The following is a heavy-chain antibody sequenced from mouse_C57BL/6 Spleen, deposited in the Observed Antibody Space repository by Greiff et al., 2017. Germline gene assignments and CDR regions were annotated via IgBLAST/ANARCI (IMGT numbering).Heavy chain of an antibody. CDR1: GFTFSSYT. D-gene: IGHD2-4*01. CDR3: ARHEGLPYAMDY. J-gene: IGHJ4*01. CDR2: ISGGGGNT. V-gene: IGHV5-9*01. Sequence: DVHLVESGGGLVKPGGSLKLSCAASGFTFSSYTMSWVRQTPEKRLEWVATISGGGGNTYYPDSVKGRFTISRDNAKNTLYLQMSSLRSEDTALYYCARHEGLPYAMDYWGQGTSVTVSS.